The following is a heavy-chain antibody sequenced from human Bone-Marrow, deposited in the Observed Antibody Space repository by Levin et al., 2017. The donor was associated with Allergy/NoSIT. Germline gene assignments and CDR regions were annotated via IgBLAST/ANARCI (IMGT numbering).Heavy chain of an antibody. V-gene: IGHV4-30-4*01. Sequence: SPTLSLTCAVSGISIHGGDYFWTWIRQPPGRGLEWIGYISYSGSTYYNPSLKSGVIISDDMSTNHFSLRLTSVTAADTAVYYCAKGRVGQRQVGFHFDSWGQGILVTVSS. J-gene: IGHJ4*02. CDR1: GISIHGGDYF. CDR3: AKGRVGQRQVGFHFDS. CDR2: ISYSGST. D-gene: IGHD6-25*01.